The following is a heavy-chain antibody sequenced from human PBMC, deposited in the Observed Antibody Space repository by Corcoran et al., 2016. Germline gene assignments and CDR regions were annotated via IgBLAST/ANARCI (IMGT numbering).Heavy chain of an antibody. CDR2: IYTSGIT. J-gene: IGHJ4*02. CDR1: GGSISSYY. Sequence: QVQLQESGPGLVKPSETLSLTCTVSGGSISSYYWSWIRQPAGKGLEWIGRIYTSGITNYNPSLKSRVTMSVDTSKNQFSLKLSSVTAADPAVYYWARGAGDSGDDKYFDYWGQGTLVTFSS. D-gene: IGHD5-12*01. V-gene: IGHV4-4*07. CDR3: ARGAGDSGDDKYFDY.